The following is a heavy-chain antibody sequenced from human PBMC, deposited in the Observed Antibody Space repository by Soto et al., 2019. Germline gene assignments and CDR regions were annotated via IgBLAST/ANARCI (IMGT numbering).Heavy chain of an antibody. CDR3: ASYTHLTGAWAFDV. CDR2: IYDKGGS. J-gene: IGHJ3*01. Sequence: QVKLQESGPGLVKASETLSLTCSVSGVSVDSTYYYWSWIRQPPGKALEWIGYIYDKGGSKYNPCLMSRVALSVGTSKNQVSMEVSDVAAADRAVNFCASYTHLTGAWAFDVWGQGTIVALS. D-gene: IGHD1-1*01. CDR1: GVSVDSTYYY. V-gene: IGHV4-61*01.